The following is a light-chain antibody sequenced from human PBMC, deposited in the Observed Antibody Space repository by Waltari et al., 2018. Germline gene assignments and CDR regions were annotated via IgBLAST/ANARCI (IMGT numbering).Light chain of an antibody. CDR3: QQFDDAPLT. Sequence: DIQLTQSPSSLSASVGDRVTVPCQASQDITDHLNWYQQKPDRAPKLLIFDASTLETGVPSRFSGSGSGTEFTFTISSLQPEDIGTYYCQQFDDAPLTFGQGTRLDIK. CDR2: DAS. J-gene: IGKJ5*01. V-gene: IGKV1-33*01. CDR1: QDITDH.